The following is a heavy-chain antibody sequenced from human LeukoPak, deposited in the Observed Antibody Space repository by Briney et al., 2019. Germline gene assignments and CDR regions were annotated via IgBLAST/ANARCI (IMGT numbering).Heavy chain of an antibody. CDR2: IYTSGST. J-gene: IGHJ2*01. V-gene: IGHV4-4*07. D-gene: IGHD3-16*02. CDR3: ARPRSEFGYTNWYFDL. Sequence: PSETLSLTCTVSGGSISSYYWSWIRQPAGKGLEWIGRIYTSGSTNYNPSLKSRVTMSVDTSKNQFSLKLSSVTAADTAVYYCARPRSEFGYTNWYFDLWGRGTLVTVSS. CDR1: GGSISSYY.